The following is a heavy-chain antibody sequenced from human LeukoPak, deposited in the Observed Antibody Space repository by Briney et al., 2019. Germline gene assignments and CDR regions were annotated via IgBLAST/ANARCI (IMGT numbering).Heavy chain of an antibody. J-gene: IGHJ1*01. CDR2: IYYSGST. Sequence: PSETLSLTCTVSGGSISSYYWSWIRQPPGKGLEWIGYIYYSGSTNYNPSLKSRVTISVDTSKNQFSLKLSSVTAADTAVYYCARGESYYDSSGYYNEYFQHWGQGTLVTVSS. D-gene: IGHD3-22*01. CDR3: ARGESYYDSSGYYNEYFQH. CDR1: GGSISSYY. V-gene: IGHV4-59*08.